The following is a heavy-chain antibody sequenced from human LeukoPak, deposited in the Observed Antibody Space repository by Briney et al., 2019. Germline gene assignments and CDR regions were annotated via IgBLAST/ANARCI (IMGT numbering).Heavy chain of an antibody. D-gene: IGHD3-22*01. V-gene: IGHV1-2*02. J-gene: IGHJ4*02. CDR1: GYTFTGYY. Sequence: GASVKVSCKASGYTFTGYYMHWVRQAPGQGLEWMGWINPNSGGTNYAQKFQGRVTMTRDTSISTAYMELSRLRSDDTAVYYCAREYYDSSGYYWIDYWGQGTLVTVSS. CDR3: AREYYDSSGYYWIDY. CDR2: INPNSGGT.